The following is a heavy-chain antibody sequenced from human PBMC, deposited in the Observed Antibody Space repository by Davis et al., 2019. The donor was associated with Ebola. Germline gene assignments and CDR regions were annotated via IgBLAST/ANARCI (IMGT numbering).Heavy chain of an antibody. D-gene: IGHD4-17*01. Sequence: SETLSLTCAVYGGSFSGYYWSWIRQPPGKGLEWIGEINHSGSTYYNPSLKSRVTISVDTSKNQFSLKLSSVTAADTAVYYCATTTVTTSGWFDPWGQGTLVTVSS. CDR2: INHSGST. J-gene: IGHJ5*02. CDR3: ATTTVTTSGWFDP. CDR1: GGSFSGYY. V-gene: IGHV4-34*01.